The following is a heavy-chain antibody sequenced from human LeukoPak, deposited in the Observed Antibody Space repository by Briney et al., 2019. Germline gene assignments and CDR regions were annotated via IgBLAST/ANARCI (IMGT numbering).Heavy chain of an antibody. CDR3: ARRVVEARASSERNWLDP. V-gene: IGHV4-59*08. CDR1: GDSINSYS. J-gene: IGHJ5*02. Sequence: PSETLSLTCIVSGDSINSYSWNWIRQSPEKGLEWIRRIYFSGSTMYNPSLRSRVTLLVDTSNNQFSLKLSSVTAADTAIYCARRVVEARASSERNWLDPWGQGTLVTVSP. D-gene: IGHD1-1*01. CDR2: IYFSGST.